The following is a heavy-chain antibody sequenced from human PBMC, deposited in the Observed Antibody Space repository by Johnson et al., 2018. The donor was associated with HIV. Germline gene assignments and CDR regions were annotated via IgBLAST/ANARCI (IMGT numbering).Heavy chain of an antibody. Sequence: QVQLVESGGGMVQPGGSLRLSCAASGFTVSSNYMSWVRQAPGKGLEWVAVISYDGSNKYYGDSVKGRFTVSRDNSKSTLYLQMSSLRAEDTAIYYCARGPLVGATSFGYDFAFDIWGLGTMVTVSS. D-gene: IGHD1-26*01. V-gene: IGHV3-30*03. CDR1: GFTVSSNY. J-gene: IGHJ3*02. CDR2: ISYDGSNK. CDR3: ARGPLVGATSFGYDFAFDI.